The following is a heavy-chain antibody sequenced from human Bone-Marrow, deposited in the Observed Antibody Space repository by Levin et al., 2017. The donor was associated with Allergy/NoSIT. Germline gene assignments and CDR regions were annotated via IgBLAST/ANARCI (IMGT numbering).Heavy chain of an antibody. CDR3: AKDRGRDGHLTGNLDN. Sequence: PGGTLRLSCAASGLSFSSYWMHWVRQAPGKGLVWVSRINTDGSSTKYADSVKGRFTISRDNAKNTLFLQINSLTVEDTAVYYCAKDRGRDGHLTGNLDNWGQGTLVTVSS. V-gene: IGHV3-74*03. CDR2: INTDGSST. J-gene: IGHJ4*02. CDR1: GLSFSSYW. D-gene: IGHD5-24*01.